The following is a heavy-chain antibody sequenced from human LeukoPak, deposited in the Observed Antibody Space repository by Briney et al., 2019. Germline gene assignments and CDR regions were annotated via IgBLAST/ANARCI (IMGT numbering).Heavy chain of an antibody. Sequence: AASVKVSCKASGGTFSSYAISWVRQAPGQGLEWMGWINPNSGDSNYAQKFQGRVTMTRDTSISTAYMELSRLRSDDTAVYYCATDFTFGGVIIRQTGVYWGQGTLVTVSS. D-gene: IGHD3-16*01. CDR1: GGTFSSYA. J-gene: IGHJ4*02. CDR2: INPNSGDS. V-gene: IGHV1-2*02. CDR3: ATDFTFGGVIIRQTGVY.